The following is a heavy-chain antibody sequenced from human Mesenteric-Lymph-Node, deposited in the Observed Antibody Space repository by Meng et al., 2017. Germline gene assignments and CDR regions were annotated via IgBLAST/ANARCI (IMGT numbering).Heavy chain of an antibody. Sequence: SVKVSCKASGGTFSSYAISWVRQAPGQGLEWMGGIIPIFGTANYAQKFQGRVTITTDESTSTAYMELSSLRSEDTAVYYCARELVEATLGYYGMDVWGQGTTVTVSS. D-gene: IGHD2-8*02. CDR1: GGTFSSYA. J-gene: IGHJ6*02. CDR3: ARELVEATLGYYGMDV. V-gene: IGHV1-69*05. CDR2: IIPIFGTA.